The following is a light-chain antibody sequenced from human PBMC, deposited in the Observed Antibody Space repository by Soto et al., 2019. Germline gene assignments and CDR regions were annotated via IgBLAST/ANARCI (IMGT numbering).Light chain of an antibody. V-gene: IGKV3-20*01. CDR1: QSVSSSY. Sequence: EIVLTQSPGTLSLSPGERATLSCRASQSVSSSYLAWYQQKPGQAPRLLIYGASSRATGIPDRFSGSGSGTDFTLTISRLEPEDFAVYYCLQYGSSHGTFGQGTKVEIK. J-gene: IGKJ1*01. CDR3: LQYGSSHGT. CDR2: GAS.